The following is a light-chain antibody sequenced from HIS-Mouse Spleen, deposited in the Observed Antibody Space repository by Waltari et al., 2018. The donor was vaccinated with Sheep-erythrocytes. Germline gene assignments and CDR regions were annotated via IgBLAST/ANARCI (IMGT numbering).Light chain of an antibody. CDR1: DVGGYNY. Sequence: TQPPSASGSPGQSVTISCTGTSSDVGGYNYVSWYQQKPGQAPRLLIYGASSRATGIPDRFSGSGSGTDFTLTISRLEPEDFAVYYCQQYGSSRQQTFTFGPGTKVDIK. V-gene: IGKV3-20*01. CDR2: GAS. CDR3: QQYGSSRQQTFT. J-gene: IGKJ3*01.